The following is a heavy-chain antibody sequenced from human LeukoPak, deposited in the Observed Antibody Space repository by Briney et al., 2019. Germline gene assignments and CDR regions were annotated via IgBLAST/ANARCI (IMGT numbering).Heavy chain of an antibody. D-gene: IGHD3-22*01. J-gene: IGHJ4*02. CDR2: IIPIFGTA. Sequence: SSVKVSCKASGGTFSSCAISWVRQAPGQGPEWMGGIIPIFGTANYAQKFQGRVTITADESSSTAYMELSSLRFEDTAVYYCARDASIYDTNGYYYLWWGQGTLVTVSS. CDR3: ARDASIYDTNGYYYLW. CDR1: GGTFSSCA. V-gene: IGHV1-69*01.